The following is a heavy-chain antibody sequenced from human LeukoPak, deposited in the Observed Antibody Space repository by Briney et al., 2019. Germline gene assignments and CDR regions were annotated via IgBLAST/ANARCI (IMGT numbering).Heavy chain of an antibody. CDR2: ISGSGDST. CDR3: AKGSGYADY. Sequence: PGGSLRLSCAVPGFTVSSNYMSWVRQAPGKGLEWVSAISGSGDSTYYADSVKGRFTISRDNSKNTLYLQMNSLRAEDTAVYYCAKGSGYADYWGQGTLVTVSS. J-gene: IGHJ4*02. D-gene: IGHD3-3*01. CDR1: GFTVSSNY. V-gene: IGHV3-23*01.